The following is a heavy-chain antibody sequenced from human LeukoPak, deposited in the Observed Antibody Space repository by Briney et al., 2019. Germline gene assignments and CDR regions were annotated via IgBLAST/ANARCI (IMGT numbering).Heavy chain of an antibody. D-gene: IGHD6-13*01. CDR3: ARPGIAGAGTAYSDY. Sequence: QTGGSLRLSCAASGFTFNTYAMSWVRQAPGKGLEWVSVISGSGGGTHYADSVKGRFTISRDNSKNTLYLQMNSLRAEDTAVYYCARPGIAGAGTAYSDYWGQGTLVTVSS. CDR1: GFTFNTYA. CDR2: ISGSGGGT. J-gene: IGHJ4*02. V-gene: IGHV3-23*01.